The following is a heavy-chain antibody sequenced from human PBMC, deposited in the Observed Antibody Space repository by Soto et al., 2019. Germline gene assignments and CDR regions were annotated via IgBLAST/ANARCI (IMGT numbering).Heavy chain of an antibody. CDR1: GFSLSTSGMR. CDR3: ARTDLTAYYYYGMDV. CDR2: IDWDDDK. J-gene: IGHJ6*02. Sequence: GSGPTLVNPTQTLTLTCTFSGFSLSTSGMRVSWIRQPPGKALEWLARIDWDDDKFYSTSLKTRLTISKDTSKNQVVLTMTNMDPVDTATYYCARTDLTAYYYYGMDVWGQGTTVTVSS. V-gene: IGHV2-70*04.